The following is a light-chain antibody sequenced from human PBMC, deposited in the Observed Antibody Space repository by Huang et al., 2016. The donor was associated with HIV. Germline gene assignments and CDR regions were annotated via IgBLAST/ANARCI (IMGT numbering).Light chain of an antibody. J-gene: IGKJ2*01. V-gene: IGKV3-20*01. CDR1: QGVHNSY. CDR2: GES. Sequence: EIVLTQSPVTLSLSPGEGASLSCRASQGVHNSYLAWYQQKPGQAPRLLIFGESNRATGVPHRFRGSESGTDFTLTISGLDPEDFAVYYCQQYGTLPYTFGQGTKLEI. CDR3: QQYGTLPYT.